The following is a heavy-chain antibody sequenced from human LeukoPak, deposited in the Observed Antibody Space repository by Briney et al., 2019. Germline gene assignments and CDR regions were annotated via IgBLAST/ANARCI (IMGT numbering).Heavy chain of an antibody. D-gene: IGHD3-16*01. CDR1: GGSFSGYY. V-gene: IGHV4-34*01. CDR3: ARMSYEYVWGGFDY. Sequence: TSETLSLTCAVYGGSFSGYYWSWIRQPPGKGLEWIGEINHSGSTNYNPSLKSQVTVSVDTSKNQFSLKLSSVTAADTAVYYCARMSYEYVWGGFDYWGQGTLVTVSP. J-gene: IGHJ4*02. CDR2: INHSGST.